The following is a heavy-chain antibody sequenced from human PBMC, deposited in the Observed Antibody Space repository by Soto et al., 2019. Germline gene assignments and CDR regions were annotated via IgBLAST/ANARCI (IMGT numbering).Heavy chain of an antibody. CDR2: ISGSGGST. J-gene: IGHJ6*02. CDR1: GFTFSSYA. Sequence: GSLRLSCAASGFTFSSYAMSWVRQAPGKGLEWVSAISGSGGSTYYADSVKGRFTISRDNSKNTLYLQMNSLRAEDTAVYYCAKDNLKYCSSTSCYAFDYYYYYGMDVWGQGTTVTVSS. D-gene: IGHD2-2*01. CDR3: AKDNLKYCSSTSCYAFDYYYYYGMDV. V-gene: IGHV3-23*01.